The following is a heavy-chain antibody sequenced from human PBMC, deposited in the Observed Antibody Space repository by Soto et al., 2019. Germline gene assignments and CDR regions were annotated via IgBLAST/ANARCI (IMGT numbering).Heavy chain of an antibody. CDR1: GFTFSSYA. CDR3: AKLLRVGGYSYGPSDS. Sequence: GGSLRLSCAASGFTFSSYAMSWVRQAPGTGLEWVSAISGSGGSTYYADSVKGRFSISRDNSKNTLYLQMNSLRAEDTAVYYCAKLLRVGGYSYGPSDSWGQGTLVTVSS. V-gene: IGHV3-23*01. J-gene: IGHJ4*02. D-gene: IGHD5-18*01. CDR2: ISGSGGST.